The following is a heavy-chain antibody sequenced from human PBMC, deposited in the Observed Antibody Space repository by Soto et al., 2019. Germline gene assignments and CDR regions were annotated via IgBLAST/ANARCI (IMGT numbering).Heavy chain of an antibody. J-gene: IGHJ6*02. D-gene: IGHD6-13*01. CDR1: GCSISSYY. CDR3: ARQKSSSWYYYYYGMDV. Sequence: SETLSLTCTVSGCSISSYYWSWIRQPPGKGLEWIGYIYYSGSTNYNPSLKSRVTISVDTSKNQFSLKLSSVTAADTAVYYCARQKSSSWYYYYYGMDVWGQGTTVTVSS. V-gene: IGHV4-59*08. CDR2: IYYSGST.